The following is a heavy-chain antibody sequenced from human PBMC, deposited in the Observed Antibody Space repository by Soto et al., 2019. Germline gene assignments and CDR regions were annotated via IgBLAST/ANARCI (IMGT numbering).Heavy chain of an antibody. D-gene: IGHD7-27*01. CDR1: GFSFSISP. Sequence: SLKISCAASGFSFSISPMHWVRQAPGRGPEWVALISYDGTNKFYADSVKGRFNISRDNSKSTLYLQVDSLRPEDAAVYYCARDPKTSGGQHWAFNYFDSWGQGTLVTVSS. V-gene: IGHV3-30-3*01. CDR3: ARDPKTSGGQHWAFNYFDS. CDR2: ISYDGTNK. J-gene: IGHJ4*02.